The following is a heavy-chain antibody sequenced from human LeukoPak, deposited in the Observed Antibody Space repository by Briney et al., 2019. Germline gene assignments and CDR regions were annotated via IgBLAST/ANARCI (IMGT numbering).Heavy chain of an antibody. CDR2: INHSAST. CDR1: GGSLSGYY. CDR3: ASITGTTSSWFDP. V-gene: IGHV4-34*01. D-gene: IGHD1-7*01. Sequence: SETLSLTCAVYGGSLSGYYGGGIRQPPGKGREWIGEINHSASTNYNPSLKSRVTISVDTSKNQFSLKLSSVTAADTAVYYCASITGTTSSWFDPWGQGTLVTVSS. J-gene: IGHJ5*02.